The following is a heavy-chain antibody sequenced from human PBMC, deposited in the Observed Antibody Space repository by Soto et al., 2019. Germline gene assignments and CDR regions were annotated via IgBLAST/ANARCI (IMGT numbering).Heavy chain of an antibody. D-gene: IGHD3-16*01. CDR1: EFNFRGYA. V-gene: IGHV3-30*18. Sequence: GGSLRLSCAASEFNFRGYAMHWVRQAPGKGLDWVALISYDGSDTYYIDSVKGRFTISRDNSNSTLYLQMNDLRVEDTAVYYRAKDLGYGTFGFDYWGQGTLVTVSS. CDR3: AKDLGYGTFGFDY. CDR2: ISYDGSDT. J-gene: IGHJ4*02.